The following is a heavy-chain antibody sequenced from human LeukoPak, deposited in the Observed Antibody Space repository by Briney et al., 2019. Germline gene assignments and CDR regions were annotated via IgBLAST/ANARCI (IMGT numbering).Heavy chain of an antibody. V-gene: IGHV1-69*13. CDR1: GGTFSIYA. J-gene: IGHJ5*02. CDR2: IIPIFGTA. D-gene: IGHD5-24*01. Sequence: SVKVSCKASGGTFSIYAISWVRQAPGQGLEWMGGIIPIFGTANYAQKFQGRVTITADESTSTAYMELSSLRSEDTAVYYCARQTDGYNRGWFDPWGQGTLVTVSS. CDR3: ARQTDGYNRGWFDP.